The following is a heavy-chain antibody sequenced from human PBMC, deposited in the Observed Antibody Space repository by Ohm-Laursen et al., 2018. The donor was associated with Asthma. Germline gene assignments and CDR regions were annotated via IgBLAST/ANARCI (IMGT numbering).Heavy chain of an antibody. CDR2: ISRSGGST. Sequence: SLRLSCAASGFTFTSNAMTWVRQAPGKGLEWVSAISRSGGSTYYADSVKGRFTISRGNSKNTLYLQMKSLRAEDSAVYFCAKDVGDCTNGVCYSYGMGVWGQGTTVTVSS. CDR3: AKDVGDCTNGVCYSYGMGV. V-gene: IGHV3-23*01. J-gene: IGHJ6*02. CDR1: GFTFTSNA. D-gene: IGHD2-8*01.